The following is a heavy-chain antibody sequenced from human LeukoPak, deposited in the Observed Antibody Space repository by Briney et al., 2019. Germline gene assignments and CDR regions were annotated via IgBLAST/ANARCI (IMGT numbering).Heavy chain of an antibody. CDR2: ISGSGGST. Sequence: GGSLRLSCAASGFTFSSYAMSWVRQAPGKGLEWVSAISGSGGSTYYADSVKGRFTISRDNSKNTLYLQMNCLRAEDTAVYYCAKAPGGSSSWYDYWGQGTLVTVSS. V-gene: IGHV3-23*01. D-gene: IGHD6-13*01. CDR1: GFTFSSYA. CDR3: AKAPGGSSSWYDY. J-gene: IGHJ4*02.